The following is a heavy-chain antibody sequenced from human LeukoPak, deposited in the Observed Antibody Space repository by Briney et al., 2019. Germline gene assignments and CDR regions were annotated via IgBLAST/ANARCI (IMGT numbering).Heavy chain of an antibody. D-gene: IGHD3-10*01. CDR3: ARERGSEAGYFDY. V-gene: IGHV3-30*01. J-gene: IGHJ4*02. Sequence: PGRSLRLSCAASGFTFSSYAMHWVRQAPGKGLEWVAVISYDGSNKYYADSVKGRFTISRDNSKNTLYLQMNSLRAEDTAVYYCARERGSEAGYFDYRGQGTLVTVSS. CDR2: ISYDGSNK. CDR1: GFTFSSYA.